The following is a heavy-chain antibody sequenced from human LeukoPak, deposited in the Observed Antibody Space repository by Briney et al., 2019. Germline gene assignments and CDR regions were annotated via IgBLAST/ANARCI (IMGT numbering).Heavy chain of an antibody. D-gene: IGHD3-22*01. J-gene: IGHJ2*01. Sequence: SETLSLTCTVSGGSISSGSYYWSWIRQPAGKGLEWIGRIYTSGSTNYNPSLKSRVTISVDTSKNQFSLKLSSVTAADTAVYYCARDYYDSSGYYESWYFDLWGRGTLVTVSS. CDR1: GGSISSGSYY. CDR3: ARDYYDSSGYYESWYFDL. V-gene: IGHV4-61*02. CDR2: IYTSGST.